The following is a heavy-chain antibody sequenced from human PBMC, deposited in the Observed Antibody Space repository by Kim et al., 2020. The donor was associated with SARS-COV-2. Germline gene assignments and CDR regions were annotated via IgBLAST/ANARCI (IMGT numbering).Heavy chain of an antibody. Sequence: SETLSLTCTVSGGSISSGGYYWSWIRQHPGKGLEWIGYIYYSGSTYYNPSLKSRVTISVDTSKNQFSLKLSSVTAADTAVYYCARECLGYCSGGSCYPNWFDPWGQGTLVTVSS. CDR1: GGSISSGGYY. CDR2: IYYSGST. D-gene: IGHD2-15*01. V-gene: IGHV4-31*03. CDR3: ARECLGYCSGGSCYPNWFDP. J-gene: IGHJ5*02.